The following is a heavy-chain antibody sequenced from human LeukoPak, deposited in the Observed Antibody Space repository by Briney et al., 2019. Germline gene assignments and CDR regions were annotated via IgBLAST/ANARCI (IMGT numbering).Heavy chain of an antibody. CDR3: ASGGYKTHFDY. CDR1: GGSISSGDYY. D-gene: IGHD5-24*01. J-gene: IGHJ4*02. Sequence: SETLSLTCTVSGGSISSGDYYWSWIRQPPGKGLEWIGYIYYSGSTYYNPSLKSRVTISVDTSKNRFSLKLSSVTAADTAVYYCASGGYKTHFDYWGQGTLVTVSS. CDR2: IYYSGST. V-gene: IGHV4-30-4*08.